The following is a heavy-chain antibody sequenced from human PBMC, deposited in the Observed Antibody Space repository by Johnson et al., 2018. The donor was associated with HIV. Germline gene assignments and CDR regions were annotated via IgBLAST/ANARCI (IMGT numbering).Heavy chain of an antibody. CDR1: GFTFSNYA. Sequence: QVQLVESGGGLVQPGGSLRLSCAASGFTFSNYAMHWVRQAPGKGLEWVAVISYDGSNEYYADSVKGRITISRDNSKNTLYLQLNSLRADDTAVYYCARGGSDVLDIWGRGTMVTVSS. V-gene: IGHV3-30*14. D-gene: IGHD3-16*01. J-gene: IGHJ3*02. CDR2: ISYDGSNE. CDR3: ARGGSDVLDI.